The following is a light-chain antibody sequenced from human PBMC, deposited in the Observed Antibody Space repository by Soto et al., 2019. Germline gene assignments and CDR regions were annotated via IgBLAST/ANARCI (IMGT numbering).Light chain of an antibody. CDR1: RGIGSD. CDR3: LQDHNASWP. V-gene: IGKV1-6*01. J-gene: IGKJ1*01. CDR2: AAS. Sequence: AIQMTQSPSSLPASVGDRITITCRASRGIGSDLGWYQQKAGKAPPLLICAASNLQSRVPSRFRGSTSGPEFTLPVTTLQPEDFATYYFLQDHNASWPFGQGPKL.